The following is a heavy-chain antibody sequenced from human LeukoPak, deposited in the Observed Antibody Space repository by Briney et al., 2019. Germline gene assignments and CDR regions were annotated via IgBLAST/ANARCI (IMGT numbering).Heavy chain of an antibody. CDR2: ISSSGSYI. CDR3: ARDSGATGY. CDR1: GLIFSSYG. Sequence: GRSLRLSCAASGLIFSSYGMHWVRQAPGKGLEWVSSISSSGSYIYYADSVKGRFTISRDNAKNSLYLQMNSLRAEDTAVYYCARDSGATGYWGQGTLVTVSS. D-gene: IGHD1-26*01. J-gene: IGHJ4*02. V-gene: IGHV3-21*01.